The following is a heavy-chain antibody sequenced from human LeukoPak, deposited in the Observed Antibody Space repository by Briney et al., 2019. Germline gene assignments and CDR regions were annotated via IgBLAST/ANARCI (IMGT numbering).Heavy chain of an antibody. Sequence: GGSLRLSCAASGFPFTSFAMSWVRPAPGKGLEWVSGIDDSGDSTYYADSVKGRFTISRDNSKNTLYLQMSSLRAEDTAIYYCAKDRAGRRWLHFPFDSWGQGTLVTVSS. J-gene: IGHJ4*02. CDR1: GFPFTSFA. CDR3: AKDRAGRRWLHFPFDS. D-gene: IGHD5-24*01. V-gene: IGHV3-23*01. CDR2: IDDSGDST.